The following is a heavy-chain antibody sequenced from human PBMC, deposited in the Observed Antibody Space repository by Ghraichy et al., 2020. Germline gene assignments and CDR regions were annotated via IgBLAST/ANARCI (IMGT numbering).Heavy chain of an antibody. CDR2: IYYSGST. J-gene: IGHJ6*02. CDR1: GGSISSYY. Sequence: SETLTLTCTVSGGSISSYYWSWIRQPPGKGLEWIGYIYYSGSTNYNPSLKSRVTISVDTSKNQFSLKLSSVTAADTAVYYCARAPVNYGMDVWGQGTTVTVSS. CDR3: ARAPVNYGMDV. V-gene: IGHV4-59*01.